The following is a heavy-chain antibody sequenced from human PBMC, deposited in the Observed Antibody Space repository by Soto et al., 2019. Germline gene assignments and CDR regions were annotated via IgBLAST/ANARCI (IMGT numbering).Heavy chain of an antibody. V-gene: IGHV1-69*02. CDR1: GGNFSSYT. CDR2: IIPVLDIA. Sequence: ASVKVSCKASGGNFSSYTISWVRQAPGQGLEWMGRIIPVLDIANYAQKFQDRVTITADKSTSTAYMELSSLRSEDTAVYYCARGSPWAAAADGAFDIWGQGTMVTVSS. D-gene: IGHD6-25*01. J-gene: IGHJ3*02. CDR3: ARGSPWAAAADGAFDI.